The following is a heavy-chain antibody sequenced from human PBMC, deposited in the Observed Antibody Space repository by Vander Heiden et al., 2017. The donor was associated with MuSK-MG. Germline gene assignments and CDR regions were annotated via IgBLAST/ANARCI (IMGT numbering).Heavy chain of an antibody. CDR1: GGSFSGYY. Sequence: ETLSLTCAVYGGSFSGYYWSWIRQPPGKGLEWIGEINHSGSTNYNPSLKSRVTISVDTSKNQFSLKLSSMTAADTAVYYCARSTSSSPNWFDPWGQGTLVTVSS. D-gene: IGHD6-6*01. CDR2: INHSGST. V-gene: IGHV4-34*01. J-gene: IGHJ5*02. CDR3: ARSTSSSPNWFDP.